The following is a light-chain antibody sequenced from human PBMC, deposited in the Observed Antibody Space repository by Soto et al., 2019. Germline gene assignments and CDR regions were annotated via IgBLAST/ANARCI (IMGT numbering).Light chain of an antibody. J-gene: IGKJ1*01. CDR2: GAS. V-gene: IGKV3-15*01. CDR1: QSVSSN. CDR3: QQYNNWPRT. Sequence: EIVMTQSPATLSVSPGERATLSCRSSQSVSSNLAWYQQKPGQAPRLLICGASTRATGIPARFSGSGSGTEFTVTISSLQSEDFAVYYCQQYNNWPRTFGQWTKVDIK.